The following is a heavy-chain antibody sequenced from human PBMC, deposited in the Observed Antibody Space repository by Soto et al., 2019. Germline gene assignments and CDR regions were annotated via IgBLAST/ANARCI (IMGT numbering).Heavy chain of an antibody. Sequence: QVPLQESGPGLVKPSETLSLTCTVSGGSISSYYWSWIRQPPGKGLEWIAYIYYSGSTNYNPSLKSRVTTSVDTSNNQFSLRLSSVTAADTAMYYCARLGSGSFRDWGQGMLVTVSS. CDR1: GGSISSYY. J-gene: IGHJ4*02. V-gene: IGHV4-59*08. CDR2: IYYSGST. D-gene: IGHD1-26*01. CDR3: ARLGSGSFRD.